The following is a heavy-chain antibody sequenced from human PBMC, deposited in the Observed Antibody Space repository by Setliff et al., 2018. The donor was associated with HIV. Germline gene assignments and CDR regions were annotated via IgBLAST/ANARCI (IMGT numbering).Heavy chain of an antibody. CDR2: VYSGTT. Sequence: SETLSLTCSASGISISSSGYFWGWIRQSPGEGLEWLGSVYSGTTYYNPSLNGRVTISVDTSKNQFSLNLHSVTAADTAVYYCARHGGSPILYYFDYWGQGILVTVSS. D-gene: IGHD1-26*01. V-gene: IGHV4-39*01. CDR3: ARHGGSPILYYFDY. CDR1: GISISSSGYF. J-gene: IGHJ4*02.